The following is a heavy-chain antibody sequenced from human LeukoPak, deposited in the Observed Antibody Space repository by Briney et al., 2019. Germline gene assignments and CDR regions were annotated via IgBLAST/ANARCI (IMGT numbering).Heavy chain of an antibody. J-gene: IGHJ3*02. V-gene: IGHV3-21*04. CDR3: ARVDLDAFDI. Sequence: KPGGSLRLSCAASRFTFSSYSMNWVRQAPGKGLEWVSSISSSSSYIYYADSVKGRFTISRDNAKNSLYLQMNSLRAEDTALYYCARVDLDAFDIWGQGTMVTVSS. CDR2: ISSSSSYI. CDR1: RFTFSSYS.